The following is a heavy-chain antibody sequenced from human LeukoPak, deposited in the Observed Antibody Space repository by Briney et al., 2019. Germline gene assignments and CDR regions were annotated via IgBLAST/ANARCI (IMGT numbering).Heavy chain of an antibody. V-gene: IGHV3-23*01. Sequence: PGGSLRLSCAASGFTFSSYAMSWVRQAPGKGLEWVSAISGSGGSTYYADSVKGRLTISRDNAKNSLYLQMNSLRAEGTAIYYCAGEGSGWLPNFWGQGTLVTVSS. CDR2: ISGSGGST. CDR1: GFTFSSYA. CDR3: AGEGSGWLPNF. D-gene: IGHD6-19*01. J-gene: IGHJ4*02.